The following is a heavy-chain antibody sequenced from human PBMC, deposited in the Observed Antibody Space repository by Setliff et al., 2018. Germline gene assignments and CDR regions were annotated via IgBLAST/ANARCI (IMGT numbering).Heavy chain of an antibody. Sequence: PGESLKISCAASGFTVSSFSMHWVRQAPVKGLDWVATLSDDGSNEFYADSVKGRFTISRDNGKNTVSLQMSSLRTEDTAIYFCAGQGPIFGSGLIPGFDQWGQGTMVTVSS. CDR1: GFTVSSFS. CDR2: LSDDGSNE. D-gene: IGHD3-3*01. J-gene: IGHJ4*02. CDR3: AGQGPIFGSGLIPGFDQ. V-gene: IGHV3-30*03.